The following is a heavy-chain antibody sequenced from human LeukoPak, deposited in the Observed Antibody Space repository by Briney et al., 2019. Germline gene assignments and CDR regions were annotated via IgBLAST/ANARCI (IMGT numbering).Heavy chain of an antibody. V-gene: IGHV3-48*03. CDR1: GFTFSNYE. CDR2: ISSSGSTI. Sequence: GGSLRLSCAVSGFTFSNYEMNWVRQAPGKGLEWVSYISSSGSTIYYADSVKGRFTISRDNVKNSLYLQMNSLRAEDTAVYYCARGTSSYDFWSGYYTFDYWGQGTLVTVSS. D-gene: IGHD3-3*01. J-gene: IGHJ4*02. CDR3: ARGTSSYDFWSGYYTFDY.